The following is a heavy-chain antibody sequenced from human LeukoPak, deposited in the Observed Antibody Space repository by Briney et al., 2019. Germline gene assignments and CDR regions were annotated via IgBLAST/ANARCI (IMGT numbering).Heavy chain of an antibody. CDR1: GFTFSSYA. D-gene: IGHD5-18*01. CDR3: ARDEGGCSYGFFFDY. CDR2: ISYDGSNK. J-gene: IGHJ4*02. V-gene: IGHV3-30*01. Sequence: GGSLRLSCAASGFTFSSYAMHWVRQAPGKGLEWVAVISYDGSNKYYADSVKGRFTISRDNSKNTLYLQMNSLRAEDTAVYYCARDEGGCSYGFFFDYWGQGTLVTVSS.